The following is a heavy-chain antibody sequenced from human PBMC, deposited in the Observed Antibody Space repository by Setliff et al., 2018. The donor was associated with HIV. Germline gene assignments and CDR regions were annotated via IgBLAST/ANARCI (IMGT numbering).Heavy chain of an antibody. CDR1: GSDFNNYA. Sequence: GGSLRLSCAASGSDFNNYAMHWVRQTPGKGLAWVAVISFDGRDKYHADSVKGRFTISRDNSKSTLYLQMTSLRLEDTALYYCAKVTSGLPLSYYDTRGHSGFDYRGLGTLVTVSS. D-gene: IGHD3-22*01. CDR3: AKVTSGLPLSYYDTRGHSGFDY. CDR2: ISFDGRDK. V-gene: IGHV3-30*04. J-gene: IGHJ4*02.